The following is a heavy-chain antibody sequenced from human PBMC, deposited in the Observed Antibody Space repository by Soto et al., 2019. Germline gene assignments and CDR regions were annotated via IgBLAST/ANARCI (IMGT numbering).Heavy chain of an antibody. D-gene: IGHD3-10*01. CDR2: ISYDGSNK. CDR1: GFTFRSYG. Sequence: QVQLVESGGGVVQPGSGRSLRLSCAASGFTFRSYGMHWVRQAPGKGLEWVAVISYDGSNKYYADSVKGRFTISRDNSKNTLYLQMNSLRAEDTAVYYCAKMVRGEDVAVWGQGTTVTVSS. V-gene: IGHV3-30*18. CDR3: AKMVRGEDVAV. J-gene: IGHJ6*02.